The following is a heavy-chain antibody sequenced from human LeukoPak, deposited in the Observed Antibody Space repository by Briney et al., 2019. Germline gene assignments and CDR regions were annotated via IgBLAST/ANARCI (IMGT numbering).Heavy chain of an antibody. CDR1: GYTFTGYY. V-gene: IGHV1-2*02. D-gene: IGHD2-15*01. CDR3: ARDLGYCSGGSCYPGAFDI. CDR2: INPNSGGT. Sequence: ASVKVSCKASGYTFTGYYMHWVRQAPGQGLEWMGWINPNSGGTNYAQKFQGRATMTRDTSISTAYMELSRLRPDDTAVYYCARDLGYCSGGSCYPGAFDIWGQGTMVAVSS. J-gene: IGHJ3*02.